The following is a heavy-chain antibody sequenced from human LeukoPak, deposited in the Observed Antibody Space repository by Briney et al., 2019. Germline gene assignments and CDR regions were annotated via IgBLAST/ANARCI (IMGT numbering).Heavy chain of an antibody. V-gene: IGHV3-74*01. D-gene: IGHD3-3*01. Sequence: SGGSLRLSCAASGFTFSSYWMHWVRQAPGKGLVWVSRINSDGSSTSYADSVKGRFTISRDNAKNTLYLQMNSLRAEDTAVYYCARGRFLEWLLFDYWGQGTLVTVSS. J-gene: IGHJ4*02. CDR3: ARGRFLEWLLFDY. CDR1: GFTFSSYW. CDR2: INSDGSST.